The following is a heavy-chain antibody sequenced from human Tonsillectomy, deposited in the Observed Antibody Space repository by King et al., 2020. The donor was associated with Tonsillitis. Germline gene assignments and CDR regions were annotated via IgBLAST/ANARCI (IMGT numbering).Heavy chain of an antibody. D-gene: IGHD3-3*01. CDR1: GFTFSSYA. J-gene: IGHJ4*02. Sequence: HVQLVESGGGVVQPGRSLRLSCAASGFTFSSYAMHWVRQAPGKGLEGGAVISYDGSNKYYADSVKGRFTHSRDNSKNTLYLPMNSLRAADTAVYYSASRAYDFWSGSHVYLFDYWGQGTLGTVSS. CDR3: ASRAYDFWSGSHVYLFDY. CDR2: ISYDGSNK. V-gene: IGHV3-30*04.